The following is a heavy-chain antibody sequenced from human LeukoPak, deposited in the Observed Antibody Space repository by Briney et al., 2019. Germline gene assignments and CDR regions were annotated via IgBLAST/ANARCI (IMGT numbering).Heavy chain of an antibody. CDR1: GGSISSSSYY. V-gene: IGHV4-39*01. Sequence: MASQTLSLTCTVSGGSISSSSYYWGWIRQPPGKGLEWIGSIYYSGSTYYNPSLKSRVTISVDTSKNQFSLKLSSVTAADTAVYYCARHTPWPFDYWGQGTLVTVSS. J-gene: IGHJ4*02. CDR3: ARHTPWPFDY. CDR2: IYYSGST.